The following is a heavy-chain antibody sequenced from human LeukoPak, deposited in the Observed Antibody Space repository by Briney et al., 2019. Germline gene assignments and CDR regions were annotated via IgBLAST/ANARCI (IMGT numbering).Heavy chain of an antibody. CDR1: GGSFSGYY. CDR3: AREYSSSSVGAFDI. J-gene: IGHJ3*02. V-gene: IGHV4-34*01. D-gene: IGHD6-6*01. Sequence: SETLSLTCAVYGGSFSGYYWSWIRQPPGKGLEWIGEINHSGSTNCNPSLKSRVTISVDTSKNQFSLKLSSVTAADTAVYYCAREYSSSSVGAFDIWGQGTMVTVSS. CDR2: INHSGST.